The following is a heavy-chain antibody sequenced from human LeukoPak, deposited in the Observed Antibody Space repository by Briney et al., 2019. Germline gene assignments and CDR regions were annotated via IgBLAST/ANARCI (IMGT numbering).Heavy chain of an antibody. CDR1: GYTFTGYY. CDR3: ARASDIVATFFIS. CDR2: INPNSGGT. D-gene: IGHD5-12*01. Sequence: ASVKVSCKASGYTFTGYYMHWVRQAPGQGLEWMGWINPNSGGTNYAQKFQGWVTMTRDTSISTAYMELSRLRSDDTAVYYCARASDIVATFFISWGQGALVTVSS. J-gene: IGHJ5*02. V-gene: IGHV1-2*04.